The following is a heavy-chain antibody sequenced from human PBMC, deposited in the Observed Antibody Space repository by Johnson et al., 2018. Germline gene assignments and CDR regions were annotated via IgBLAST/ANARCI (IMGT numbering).Heavy chain of an antibody. V-gene: IGHV4-39*01. J-gene: IGHJ4*02. CDR3: ARRRWLQWGDFYH. CDR1: GGSISSSSYS. D-gene: IGHD5-24*01. Sequence: QVQLQESGPGLVKPSETLSLNCIVSGGSISSSSYSWGWIRQPPGKGLEWFGSIYYSGSTYHNPSLESRVTMSVDTPKNQFSLILNSGTAADTAVYFCARRRWLQWGDFYHWGQGTLVTVSS. CDR2: IYYSGST.